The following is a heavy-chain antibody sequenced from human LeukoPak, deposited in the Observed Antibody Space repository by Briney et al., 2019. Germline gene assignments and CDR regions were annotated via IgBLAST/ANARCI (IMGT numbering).Heavy chain of an antibody. CDR1: GFTFSSYA. CDR3: AKDVGAVAGRGHFDY. J-gene: IGHJ4*02. V-gene: IGHV3-30-3*01. CDR2: ISYDGSNK. Sequence: GGSLRLSCAASGFTFSSYAMHWVRQAPGKGLEWVAVISYDGSNKYYADSVKGRFTISRDNSKNTLYLQMNSLRAEDTAVYYCAKDVGAVAGRGHFDYWGQGTLVTVSP. D-gene: IGHD6-19*01.